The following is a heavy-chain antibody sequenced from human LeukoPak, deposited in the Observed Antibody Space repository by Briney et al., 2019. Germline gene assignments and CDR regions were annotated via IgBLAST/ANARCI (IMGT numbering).Heavy chain of an antibody. D-gene: IGHD2-2*01. CDR1: GFTFSSYA. J-gene: IGHJ5*02. CDR2: ISYDGSNK. Sequence: PGGSLRLSCAASGFTFSSYAMHWVRQAPGKGLEWVAVISYDGSNKYYADSVKGRFTISRDNSKNTLYLQMNSLRAEDTAVYYCASSLAVVNTWGQGTLVTVSS. CDR3: ASSLAVVNT. V-gene: IGHV3-30-3*01.